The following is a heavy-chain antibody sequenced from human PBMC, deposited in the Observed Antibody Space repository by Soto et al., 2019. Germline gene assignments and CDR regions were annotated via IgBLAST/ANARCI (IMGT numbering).Heavy chain of an antibody. CDR3: ARMRVENWFDP. CDR2: INAGNGNT. J-gene: IGHJ5*02. Sequence: AASVKVSCKASGYTFTSYAMHWVRQAPGQMLEWMGWINAGNGNTKYSQKFQGRVTITRDTSASTAYMELSSLRSEDTAVYYCARMRVENWFDPWGQGTLVTVSS. V-gene: IGHV1-3*01. CDR1: GYTFTSYA.